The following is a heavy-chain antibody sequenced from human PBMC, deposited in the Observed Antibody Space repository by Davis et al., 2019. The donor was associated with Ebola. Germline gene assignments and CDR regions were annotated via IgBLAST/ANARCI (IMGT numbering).Heavy chain of an antibody. V-gene: IGHV3-30*02. D-gene: IGHD3-3*01. CDR3: AKATNYDFWSGSTE. CDR1: GFTFSSYG. Sequence: GESLKISCAASGFTFSSYGMHWVRQAPGKGLEWVAFIRYDGSNKYYADSVKGRFTISRDNSKNTLYLQMNSLRAEDMALYYCAKATNYDFWSGSTEWGQGTLVTVSS. CDR2: IRYDGSNK. J-gene: IGHJ4*02.